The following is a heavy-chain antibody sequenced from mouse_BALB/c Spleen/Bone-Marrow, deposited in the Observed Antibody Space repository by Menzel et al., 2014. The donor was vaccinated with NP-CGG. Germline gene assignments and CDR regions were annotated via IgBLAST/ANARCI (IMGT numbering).Heavy chain of an antibody. J-gene: IGHJ2*01. CDR1: GYTFTDYN. D-gene: IGHD2-4*01. CDR2: IYPYNGGT. Sequence: VQLKQSGPELVKPGASVKISCKASGYTFTDYNMHWVKQSHGKSLEWIGYIYPYNGGTGYNQKFKTKATLTVDNSSSTAYMELRSLTSEDSAVYYCARKDYDSFFDYWGHGTTLTVSS. V-gene: IGHV1S29*02. CDR3: ARKDYDSFFDY.